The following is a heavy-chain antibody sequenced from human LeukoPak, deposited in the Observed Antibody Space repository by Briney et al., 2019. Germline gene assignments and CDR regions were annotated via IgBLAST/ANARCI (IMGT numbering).Heavy chain of an antibody. V-gene: IGHV4-61*02. J-gene: IGHJ6*02. Sequence: SETLSLTCTVSGGSISSGSYYWSWIGQPAGKGLEWIGRIYTSGSTNYNPSLKSRVTISVDTSKNQFSLKLSSVTAADTAVYYCARERKGYCSGGSCYSGNRYGMDVWGQGTTVTVSS. CDR3: ARERKGYCSGGSCYSGNRYGMDV. CDR1: GGSISSGSYY. D-gene: IGHD2-15*01. CDR2: IYTSGST.